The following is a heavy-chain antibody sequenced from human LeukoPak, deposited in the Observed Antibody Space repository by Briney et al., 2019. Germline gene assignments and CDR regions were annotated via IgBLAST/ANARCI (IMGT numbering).Heavy chain of an antibody. CDR2: ISYDGSNE. J-gene: IGHJ4*02. CDR1: GFTFSSYV. V-gene: IGHV3-30*04. CDR3: ARDRLSTTVTIVYYFDD. D-gene: IGHD4-17*01. Sequence: GGSLRLSCAASGFTFSSYVMHWVRQAPGKGLEWVAIISYDGSNEYYAASVKGRFTISRDNSKNTLYLQMNSLRAADTAVYYCARDRLSTTVTIVYYFDDWGQGTLVTVS.